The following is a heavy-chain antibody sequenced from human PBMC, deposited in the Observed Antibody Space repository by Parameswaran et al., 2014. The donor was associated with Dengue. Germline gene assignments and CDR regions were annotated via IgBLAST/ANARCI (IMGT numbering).Heavy chain of an antibody. J-gene: IGHJ5*02. CDR2: INPNSGGT. V-gene: IGHV1-2*02. Sequence: WVRQAPGQGLEWMGWINPNSGGTNYAQKFQGRVTMTRDTSISTAYMELSRLRSDDTAVYYCARSEGDFGVVGNWFDPWGQGTLVTVSS. CDR3: ARSEGDFGVVGNWFDP. D-gene: IGHD3-3*01.